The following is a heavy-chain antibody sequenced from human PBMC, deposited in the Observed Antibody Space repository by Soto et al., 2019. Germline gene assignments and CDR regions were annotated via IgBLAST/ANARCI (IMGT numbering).Heavy chain of an antibody. CDR3: ASRWGGTFDI. Sequence: QVQLQESGPGLVKPSETLSLPCTVSGGSISNYYWSWIRQPPGKGLEWIGYIYYSGSTNYNPSLKSRVTISVDTSKNQCSLKLSSVPAADTAVYYCASRWGGTFDIWGQGTMVTVSS. CDR1: GGSISNYY. V-gene: IGHV4-59*08. CDR2: IYYSGST. D-gene: IGHD3-10*01. J-gene: IGHJ3*02.